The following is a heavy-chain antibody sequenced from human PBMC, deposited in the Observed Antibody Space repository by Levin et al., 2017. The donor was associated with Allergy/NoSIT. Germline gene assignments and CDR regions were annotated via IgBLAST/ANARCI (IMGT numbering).Heavy chain of an antibody. J-gene: IGHJ5*02. Sequence: SETLSLTCTVSGGSISSSSYYWGWIRQPPGKGLEWVASIFYSGSTYYNPSLKSRVTMSVDTSKNQFSLKLNSVTAADTAVYYCARVGLRYRDSSGYDWFDPWGQGTLVTVFS. CDR3: ARVGLRYRDSSGYDWFDP. D-gene: IGHD3-22*01. V-gene: IGHV4-39*07. CDR2: IFYSGST. CDR1: GGSISSSSYY.